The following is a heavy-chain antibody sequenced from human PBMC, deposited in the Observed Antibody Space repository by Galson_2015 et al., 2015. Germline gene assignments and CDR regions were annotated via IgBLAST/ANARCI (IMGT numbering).Heavy chain of an antibody. J-gene: IGHJ4*02. V-gene: IGHV3-23*01. CDR1: GFTFSSYG. Sequence: SLRLSCAGSGFTFSSYGMSWVRQAPGKGLEWVSSISDSGGSTYYAESVKGRFTISRDSSKSTVILQMNSLRAEDTAVYYCAKGVTVWSSAFFDYWGQGTLVTVSS. D-gene: IGHD1-20*01. CDR3: AKGVTVWSSAFFDY. CDR2: ISDSGGST.